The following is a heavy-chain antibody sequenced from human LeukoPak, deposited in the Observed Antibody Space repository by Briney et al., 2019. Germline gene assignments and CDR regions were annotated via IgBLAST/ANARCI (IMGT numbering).Heavy chain of an antibody. J-gene: IGHJ4*02. CDR3: ARETTMVRGAIDY. CDR2: ISSSGSTI. CDR1: GFTFSSYE. V-gene: IGHV3-48*03. D-gene: IGHD3-10*01. Sequence: PGGSLRLSCAASGFTFSSYEMNWVRQAPGKGLEWVSYISSSGSTIYCADSVKGRFTISRDNAKNSLYLQMDSLRAEDTAVYYCARETTMVRGAIDYWGQGTLVTVSS.